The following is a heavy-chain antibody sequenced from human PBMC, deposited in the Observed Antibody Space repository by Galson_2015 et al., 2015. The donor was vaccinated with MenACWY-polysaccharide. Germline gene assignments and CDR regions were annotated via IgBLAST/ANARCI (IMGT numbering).Heavy chain of an antibody. V-gene: IGHV1-46*02. CDR3: ARGRYCSGPSCSNYYYYHGMDV. D-gene: IGHD2-2*01. Sequence: SVKVSCKAVGYNSNIYYMHWVRQAPGQGPEWMGTINPSGGGTSYAQKFQGRVTMTRDTSTSTVYMELSSLRSEDTAVYYCARGRYCSGPSCSNYYYYHGMDVWGQGTTVTVSS. J-gene: IGHJ6*02. CDR1: GYNSNIYY. CDR2: INPSGGGT.